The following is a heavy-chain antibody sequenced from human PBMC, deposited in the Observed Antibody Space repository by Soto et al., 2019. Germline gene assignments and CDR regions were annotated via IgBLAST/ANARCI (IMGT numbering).Heavy chain of an antibody. CDR1: GFTFDDYA. D-gene: IGHD3-10*01. CDR3: AKDMSSSGTDAFDI. CDR2: ISWNSGSI. J-gene: IGHJ3*02. Sequence: PGGSLRLSCAASGFTFDDYAMHWVRQAPGKGLEWVSGISWNSGSIGYADSVKGRFTISRDNAKSSLYLQMNSLRAEDTALYYCAKDMSSSGTDAFDIWGQGTMVTVSS. V-gene: IGHV3-9*01.